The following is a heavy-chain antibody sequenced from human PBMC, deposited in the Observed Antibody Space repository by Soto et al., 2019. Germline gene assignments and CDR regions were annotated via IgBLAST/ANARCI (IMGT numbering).Heavy chain of an antibody. J-gene: IGHJ5*01. Sequence: GASVKVSCKASGYTFTGYYMHWVRQAPGQGLEWMGWINPNSGGTNYAQKFQGWATMTRDTSISTAYMELSRLRSDDTAVYYCARNTGYSSEWFDSWVQGALVTVSS. CDR3: ARNTGYSSEWFDS. V-gene: IGHV1-2*04. CDR1: GYTFTGYY. D-gene: IGHD6-25*01. CDR2: INPNSGGT.